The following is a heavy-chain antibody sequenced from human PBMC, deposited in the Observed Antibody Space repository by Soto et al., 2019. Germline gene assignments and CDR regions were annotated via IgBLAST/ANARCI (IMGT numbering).Heavy chain of an antibody. V-gene: IGHV1-8*01. CDR1: GYTFTSYD. Sequence: QVHLVQSGAEVRKPGASVKVSCKASGYTFTSYDINWVRQATGQGLEWMGWMNPNSGNTAYAQKFQGRVTMTRNTAIITAHMELSSLRSEDTAADSCARGRTPGFDPWGQGTLVTVSS. CDR2: MNPNSGNT. J-gene: IGHJ5*02. CDR3: ARGRTPGFDP.